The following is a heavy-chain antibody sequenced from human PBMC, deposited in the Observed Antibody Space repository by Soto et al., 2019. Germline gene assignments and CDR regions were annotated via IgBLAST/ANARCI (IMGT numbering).Heavy chain of an antibody. J-gene: IGHJ4*02. Sequence: VQLVESGGGLVQPGGSLRLSCTASGFTLSSYWMHWVRQAPGKGLVWVSRINSDGSTTSYADSVKGRFTISRDNAKNTLDLQMNSLRVEDTAVYYCARDLTGSGTYWGQGTLVTVSS. CDR2: INSDGSTT. V-gene: IGHV3-74*01. D-gene: IGHD2-15*01. CDR1: GFTLSSYW. CDR3: ARDLTGSGTY.